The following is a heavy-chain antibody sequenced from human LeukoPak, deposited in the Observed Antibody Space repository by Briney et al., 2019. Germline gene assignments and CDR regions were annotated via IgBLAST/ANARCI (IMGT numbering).Heavy chain of an antibody. V-gene: IGHV3-48*03. CDR1: GFTFSSYE. D-gene: IGHD3-9*01. Sequence: PGGSLRLSCEASGFTFSSYEMNWVRQAPGKGLEWVSYISSSGSTIYYADSVKGRFTISRDNAKNSLYLQMNSLRAEDTAVYYCASRYYDILTGYYPFDYWGQGTLVTVSS. CDR2: ISSSGSTI. CDR3: ASRYYDILTGYYPFDY. J-gene: IGHJ4*02.